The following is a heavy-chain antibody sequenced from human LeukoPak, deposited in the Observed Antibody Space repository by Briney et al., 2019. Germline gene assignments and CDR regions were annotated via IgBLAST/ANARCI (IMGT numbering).Heavy chain of an antibody. D-gene: IGHD3-22*01. CDR3: ARVSKYYDSSGYDFDY. J-gene: IGHJ4*02. CDR2: LGGSETST. CDR1: GFTFSIYA. Sequence: GGSLRLSCAASGFTFSIYALSWVRQAPGKGLEWVSVLGGSETSTSYADSVKGRFTISRDNAKNSLYLQMNSLRAEDTAVYYCARVSKYYDSSGYDFDYWGQGTLVTVSS. V-gene: IGHV3-23*01.